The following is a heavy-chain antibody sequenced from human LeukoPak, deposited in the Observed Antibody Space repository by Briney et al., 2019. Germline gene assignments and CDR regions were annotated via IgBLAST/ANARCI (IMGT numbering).Heavy chain of an antibody. CDR2: ISSSSSTI. J-gene: IGHJ6*03. CDR1: GFTFSSYS. V-gene: IGHV3-48*01. CDR3: ARDSSVVPAAIGYMDV. Sequence: GGSLRLSCAASGFTFSSYSMNWVRQAPGKGLEWVSYISSSSSTIYYADSVKGRFTISRDNAKNSLYLQMNSLRAEDTAVYYCARDSSVVPAAIGYMDVWGKGTTVTVSS. D-gene: IGHD2-2*01.